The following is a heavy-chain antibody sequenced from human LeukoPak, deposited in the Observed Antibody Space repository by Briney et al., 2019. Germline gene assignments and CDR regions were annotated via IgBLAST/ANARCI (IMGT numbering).Heavy chain of an antibody. J-gene: IGHJ5*02. V-gene: IGHV4-31*03. CDR1: GGSISSGGYY. CDR2: IYYSGST. D-gene: IGHD6-6*01. Sequence: SQTLSLTCTVSGGSISSGGYYWSWIRQHPGKGLEWIGYIYYSGSTYYNPSLKSRVTISVDTSKDQFSLKLSSVTAADTAVYYCATQRAYSSSSIWFDPWGQGTLVTVSS. CDR3: ATQRAYSSSSIWFDP.